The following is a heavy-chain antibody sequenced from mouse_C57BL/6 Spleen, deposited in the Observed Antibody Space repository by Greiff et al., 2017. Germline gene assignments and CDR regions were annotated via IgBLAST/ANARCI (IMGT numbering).Heavy chain of an antibody. J-gene: IGHJ2*01. CDR2: IGPEDGDT. Sequence: EVQLQESGAELVRPGASVKLSCTASGFNIKDYYMHWVKQRPEQGLEWIGRIGPEDGDTEYAAKVQGKATMTADTASNTAYLQLSSLTSEDTAVYYCTLYSYGGSYYCDYGGQGTTLPVSS. V-gene: IGHV14-1*01. CDR3: TLYSYGGSYYCDY. CDR1: GFNIKDYY. D-gene: IGHD1-1*01.